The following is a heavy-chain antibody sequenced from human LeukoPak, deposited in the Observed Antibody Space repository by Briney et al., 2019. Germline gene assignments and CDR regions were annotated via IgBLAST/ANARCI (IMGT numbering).Heavy chain of an antibody. CDR2: IKQDGSEK. CDR1: GFTFSSYW. D-gene: IGHD5-18*01. Sequence: GGSLRLSCAASGFTFSSYWMTWIRQAPGKGLEWVANIKQDGSEKYYVGSVKGRFTTSRDNAKNSLYLQMNSLRAEDTAVYYCARDTGGGYSCYDCWGQGTLVTVSS. CDR3: ARDTGGGYSCYDC. J-gene: IGHJ4*02. V-gene: IGHV3-7*01.